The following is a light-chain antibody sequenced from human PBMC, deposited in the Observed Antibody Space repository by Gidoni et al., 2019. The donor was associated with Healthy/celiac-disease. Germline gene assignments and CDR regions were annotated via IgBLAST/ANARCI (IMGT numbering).Light chain of an antibody. J-gene: IGKJ3*01. CDR1: QSISSY. CDR2: AAS. CDR3: QQSYSTPFT. V-gene: IGKV1-39*01. Sequence: DIQMTQSPSSLSASVGDRVTITCRESQSISSYLNWYQQKPGKAPKLLIYAASSLQSGVPSRFSGSGSGTDFTLTISSLQPEDFATYYCQQSYSTPFTLGPGTKVDIK.